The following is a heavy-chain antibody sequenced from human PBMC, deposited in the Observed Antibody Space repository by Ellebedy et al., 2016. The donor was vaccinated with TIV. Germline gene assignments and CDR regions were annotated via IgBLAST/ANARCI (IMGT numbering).Heavy chain of an antibody. CDR3: ARDVGSYDILTGYDY. Sequence: AASVKVSCKASGYTFTGYYMHWVRQAPGQGLEWMGWINPKSGGTNSAQKFQGWVTMTRDTSISTAYMELSRLRSDDTAVYYCARDVGSYDILTGYDYWGQGTLVIVSS. D-gene: IGHD3-9*01. V-gene: IGHV1-2*04. CDR1: GYTFTGYY. CDR2: INPKSGGT. J-gene: IGHJ4*02.